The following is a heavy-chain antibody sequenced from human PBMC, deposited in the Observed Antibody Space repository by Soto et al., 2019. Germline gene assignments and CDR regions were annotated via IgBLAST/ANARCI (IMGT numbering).Heavy chain of an antibody. CDR3: ARDRKNGELSRGHYYYMDV. V-gene: IGHV3-11*01. Sequence: GGSLRLSCAASGFTFSDYYMSWIRQAPGKGLEWVSYISSSGSTIYYADSVKGRFTISRDNAKNSLYLQMNSLRAEDTAVYYCARDRKNGELSRGHYYYMDVWGKGTTVTVSS. CDR2: ISSSGSTI. CDR1: GFTFSDYY. D-gene: IGHD1-26*01. J-gene: IGHJ6*03.